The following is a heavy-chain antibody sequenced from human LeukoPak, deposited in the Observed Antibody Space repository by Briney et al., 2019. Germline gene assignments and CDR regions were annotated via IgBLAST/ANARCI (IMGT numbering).Heavy chain of an antibody. D-gene: IGHD3-22*01. J-gene: IGHJ4*02. CDR2: TSGGGDHT. CDR1: GFTFTNYA. Sequence: GGSRRLSCPASGFTFTNYAMTWVRQAPGKGPEWVSATSGGGDHTYYADSVKGRSTNSRDITSNTQYLKMDSLRAKDTAVYDCAKLFYDITGYSPYFDYWGLGTLVAVSS. CDR3: AKLFYDITGYSPYFDY. V-gene: IGHV3-23*01.